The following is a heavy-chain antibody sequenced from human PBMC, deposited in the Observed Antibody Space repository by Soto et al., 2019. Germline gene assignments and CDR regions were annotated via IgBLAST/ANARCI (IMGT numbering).Heavy chain of an antibody. D-gene: IGHD5-18*01. J-gene: IGHJ4*02. CDR2: ISYGGST. V-gene: IGHV4-31*03. CDR1: GGSINSGGYC. CDR3: SRGILV. Sequence: QVQLQESGPGLVKPSQTLSLTCTVSGGSINSGGYCWSWIRQHPGKGLDWIGCISYGGSTSYNPSLKRRVNLSVDTSKNQFSLKLTSVTAADTAVYYCSRGILVWGQGALITVSS.